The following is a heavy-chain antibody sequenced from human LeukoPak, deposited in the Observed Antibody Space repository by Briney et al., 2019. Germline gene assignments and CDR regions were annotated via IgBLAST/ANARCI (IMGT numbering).Heavy chain of an antibody. Sequence: SETLSLTCTVSGGSISSGDYYWSWIRQPPGKCLEWIGYIYYSGNTYYNPSLESRVTISVDTSKNQFSLKLSSVTAADTAVYYCARERYYCSTTLCSPDWFDPWGQGTLVTVSS. CDR1: GGSISSGDYY. D-gene: IGHD2-2*01. CDR2: IYYSGNT. V-gene: IGHV4-30-4*01. J-gene: IGHJ5*02. CDR3: ARERYYCSTTLCSPDWFDP.